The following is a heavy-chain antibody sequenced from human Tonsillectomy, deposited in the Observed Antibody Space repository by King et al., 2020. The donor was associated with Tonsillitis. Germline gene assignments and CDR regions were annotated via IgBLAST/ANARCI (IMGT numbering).Heavy chain of an antibody. D-gene: IGHD3-22*01. V-gene: IGHV4-30-4*01. CDR2: IYYSGST. Sequence: VQLQESGPGLVKPSQTLSLTCTVSGGSISSGDYFWRWIRQPPGKGLEWIGYIYYSGSTYYNPSLKSRVTISVDTSKNQFSLKLSSVTAADTAVYYCAREATDYYDSSGYYYGGSIDYWGQGTLVTVSS. CDR3: AREATDYYDSSGYYYGGSIDY. CDR1: GGSISSGDYF. J-gene: IGHJ4*02.